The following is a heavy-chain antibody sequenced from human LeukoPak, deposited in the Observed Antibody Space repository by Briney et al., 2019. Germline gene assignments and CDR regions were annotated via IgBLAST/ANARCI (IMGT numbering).Heavy chain of an antibody. Sequence: GGSLRLSCAASGFIFSTYAMSWVRQAPGKGLEWVGRIRSKVNKYATAYAASVKGRFTISRDDSKNMAYLQMNSLKTEDTAVYYCTRPTVTDGLDVWGQGITVIVSS. V-gene: IGHV3-73*01. CDR3: TRPTVTDGLDV. D-gene: IGHD4-17*01. J-gene: IGHJ6*02. CDR1: GFIFSTYA. CDR2: IRSKVNKYAT.